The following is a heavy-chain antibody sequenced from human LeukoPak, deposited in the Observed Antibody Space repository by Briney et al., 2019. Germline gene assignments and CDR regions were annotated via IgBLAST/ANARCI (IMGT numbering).Heavy chain of an antibody. V-gene: IGHV4-39*07. D-gene: IGHD3-16*01. J-gene: IGHJ5*02. Sequence: PSETLSLTCTVSGGSISSSSYYWGWIRQPPGKGLEWIGSIYYSGSTYYNPSLKSRVTISVDTSKNQFSLKLSSVTAADTAVYYCAREGGGGVPSPYNWFDPWGQGTLVTVSS. CDR3: AREGGGGVPSPYNWFDP. CDR2: IYYSGST. CDR1: GGSISSSSYY.